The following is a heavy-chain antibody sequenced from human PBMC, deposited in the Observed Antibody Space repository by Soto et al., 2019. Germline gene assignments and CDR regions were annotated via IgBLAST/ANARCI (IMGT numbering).Heavy chain of an antibody. CDR1: GFTFSNYG. J-gene: IGHJ6*02. V-gene: IGHV3-30*18. CDR3: AKDSYGMDV. Sequence: QVQLVESGGGVVQPGRSLRLSCAASGFTFSNYGMHWVRQAPGKGLEWVAVISYDGRNKHYADSVKGRLTISRDNSKNTLDLQMNSLRAEDTAVYYCAKDSYGMDVWGQGTTVTVSS. CDR2: ISYDGRNK.